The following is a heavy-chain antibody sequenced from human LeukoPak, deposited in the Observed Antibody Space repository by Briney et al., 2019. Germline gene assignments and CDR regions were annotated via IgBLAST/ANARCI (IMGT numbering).Heavy chain of an antibody. V-gene: IGHV4-59*01. CDR3: AREVSYDSSGYHDY. J-gene: IGHJ4*02. Sequence: SETLSLTCTVSGGSISSYYWSWIRQPPGKGLEWIGYIYYSGSTNYNPSLKSRVTISVDTSKNQFSLKLSSVTAADTAVYYCAREVSYDSSGYHDYWGQGPLVTVSS. CDR2: IYYSGST. D-gene: IGHD3-22*01. CDR1: GGSISSYY.